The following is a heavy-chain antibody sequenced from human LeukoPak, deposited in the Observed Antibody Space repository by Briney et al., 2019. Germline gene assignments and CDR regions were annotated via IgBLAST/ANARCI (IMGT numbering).Heavy chain of an antibody. CDR2: IGITSRFL. Sequence: GGSLRLFCAASGSTFSSYSMNWVRQAPGKGLEWVSSIGITSRFLYYADSVKGRFTISRDNTKNSLYLQLNSLRAEDTAVYYCARDVSSGHYYFDYWGPGTLVTVSS. CDR3: ARDVSSGHYYFDY. J-gene: IGHJ4*02. V-gene: IGHV3-21*01. CDR1: GSTFSSYS. D-gene: IGHD6-19*01.